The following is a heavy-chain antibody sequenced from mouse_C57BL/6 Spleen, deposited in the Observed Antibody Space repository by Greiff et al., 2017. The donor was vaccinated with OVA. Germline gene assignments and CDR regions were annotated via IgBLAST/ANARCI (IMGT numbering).Heavy chain of an antibody. V-gene: IGHV1-52*01. CDR3: ARPYDYDGAHWYFDV. D-gene: IGHD2-4*01. J-gene: IGHJ1*03. Sequence: QVQLQQPGAELVRPGSSVKLSCKASGYTFTSYWMHWVKQRPIQGLEWIGNIDPSDSETPYNQKFKDKATLTVDKSSSTAYMQLSSLTSEDSAVYYCARPYDYDGAHWYFDVWGTGTTVTVSS. CDR1: GYTFTSYW. CDR2: IDPSDSET.